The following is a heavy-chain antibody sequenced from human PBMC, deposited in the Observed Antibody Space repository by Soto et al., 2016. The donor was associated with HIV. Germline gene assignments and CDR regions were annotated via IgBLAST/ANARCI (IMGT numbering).Heavy chain of an antibody. CDR2: IFYNGRA. Sequence: QVQLQESGPGLVKPSETLSLNCTVSGGSMNTGAYSWSWIRQVPGKGLEWIGHIFYNGRAFYNPSLTSPVYISIDTSKNLFSLYLKSVTAADTAIYYCARTTTSHHYCDDWGQGILVTAPQ. CDR3: ARTTTSHHYCDD. D-gene: IGHD2-2*01. CDR1: GGSMNTGAYS. V-gene: IGHV4-31*02. J-gene: IGHJ4*02.